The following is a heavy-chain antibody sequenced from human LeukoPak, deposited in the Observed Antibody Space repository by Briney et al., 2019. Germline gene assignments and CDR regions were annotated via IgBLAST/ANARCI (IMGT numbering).Heavy chain of an antibody. V-gene: IGHV3-53*01. J-gene: IGHJ3*02. D-gene: IGHD2-2*02. Sequence: GGSLRLSCAASGFTVSSNYMSWVRQAPGKGLEWVSVIYSGGSTYYADSVKGRFTISRDNSKNTLYLQMNSLRAEDTAVYYCAKGVTLGYCSSTSCYNAFDIWGQGTMVTVSS. CDR2: IYSGGST. CDR1: GFTVSSNY. CDR3: AKGVTLGYCSSTSCYNAFDI.